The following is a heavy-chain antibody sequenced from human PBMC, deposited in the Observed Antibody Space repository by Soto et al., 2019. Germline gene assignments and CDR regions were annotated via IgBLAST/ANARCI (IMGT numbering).Heavy chain of an antibody. V-gene: IGHV1-46*01. CDR2: INPSGGST. J-gene: IGHJ4*01. D-gene: IGHD3-22*01. Sequence: ASVKVSCTASGYTFTSNYIHWVRQAPGQGLEWMGIINPSGGSTSYAQKFQGRVTMTRDTSTSTVYMELRSATAADTAVYYCARLGGYYQAFDQWGHGALVTVSS. CDR3: ARLGGYYQAFDQ. CDR1: GYTFTSNY.